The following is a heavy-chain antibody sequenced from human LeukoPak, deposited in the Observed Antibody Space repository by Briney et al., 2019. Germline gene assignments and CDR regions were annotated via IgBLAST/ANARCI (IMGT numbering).Heavy chain of an antibody. V-gene: IGHV3-66*01. CDR3: ASYGSGSYYNCY. D-gene: IGHD3-10*01. J-gene: IGHJ4*02. CDR1: GFTFSSNY. Sequence: GGSLRLARSAPGFTFSSNYISWVRQAPGKGLEWVSVIYRGGTAYYAECVEGRFTICRDNSKNMLYLQMNSLRAEDTAVYFCASYGSGSYYNCYWGQGTLVTVS. CDR2: IYRGGTA.